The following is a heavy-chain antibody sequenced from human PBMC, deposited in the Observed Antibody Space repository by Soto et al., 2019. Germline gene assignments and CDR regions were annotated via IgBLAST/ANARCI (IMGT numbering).Heavy chain of an antibody. D-gene: IGHD1-26*01. CDR3: ASHSGSYVNN. V-gene: IGHV4-4*02. CDR1: GGSISSSNW. J-gene: IGHJ4*02. Sequence: QVQLRESGPGQVKPSGTLSLTCAVSGGSISSSNWWSWVRQSPGKGLEYIGEIYHSGSSDYNPSLESRVSMSLDKSKNQFSLRLESLIAADTAVYYCASHSGSYVNNWGQGILVTVSS. CDR2: IYHSGSS.